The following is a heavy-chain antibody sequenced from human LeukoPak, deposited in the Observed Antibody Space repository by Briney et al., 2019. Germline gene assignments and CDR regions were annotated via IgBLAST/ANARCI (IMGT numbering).Heavy chain of an antibody. Sequence: PGGSLRLSCAASGXTFSSYSMNWVRQAPGKGLEWVSSISSSSSYIYYADSVKGRFTISRDNAKNSLYLQMNSLRAEDTAVYYCARVGGVWGSYSGAIYYFDYWGQGTLVTVSS. CDR2: ISSSSSYI. V-gene: IGHV3-21*01. CDR3: ARVGGVWGSYSGAIYYFDY. D-gene: IGHD3-16*01. CDR1: GXTFSSYS. J-gene: IGHJ4*02.